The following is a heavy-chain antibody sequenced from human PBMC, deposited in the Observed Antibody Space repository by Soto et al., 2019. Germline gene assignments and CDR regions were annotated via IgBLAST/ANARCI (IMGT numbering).Heavy chain of an antibody. Sequence: SETLSLTCTVSGGPVSSGSHQWSWIRQSPGKGLEWIGYIYYTGSTNYNPSLKSRGTISVDTSKNQFSLKLTSVTAADTALYFCARLQFYDFWSGSVTMDVWGQGTTVTVSS. CDR1: GGPVSSGSHQ. J-gene: IGHJ6*02. CDR3: ARLQFYDFWSGSVTMDV. D-gene: IGHD3-3*01. V-gene: IGHV4-61*01. CDR2: IYYTGST.